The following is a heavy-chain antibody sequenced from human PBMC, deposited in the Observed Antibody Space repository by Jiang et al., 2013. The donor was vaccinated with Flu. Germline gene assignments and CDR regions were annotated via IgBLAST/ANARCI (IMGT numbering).Heavy chain of an antibody. CDR1: GDSVSSNSAA. Sequence: QTLSLTCAISGDSVSSNSAAWTWIRQSPSRGLERLGRTYYRSKWYNDYAVSVKSRITINPDTSKNQFSLQLNSVTPEDTAVYYCARGAHILTGYYNYWYFDLWGRGTLVTVSS. CDR2: TYYRSKWYN. D-gene: IGHD3-9*01. J-gene: IGHJ2*01. CDR3: ARGAHILTGYYNYWYFDL. V-gene: IGHV6-1*01.